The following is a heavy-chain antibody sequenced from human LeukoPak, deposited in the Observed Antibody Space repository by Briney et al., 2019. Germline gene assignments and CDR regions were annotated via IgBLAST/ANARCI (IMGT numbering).Heavy chain of an antibody. CDR3: ARGPPGDYDSSGYYFNWFDP. D-gene: IGHD3-22*01. Sequence: ASVKVSCKASGYTLTSYGISWVRQAPGQGLEWMGWISAYNGNTRYAQKLQGRVTMTTDSSTSTAYMELRSLRSDDTAVYYCARGPPGDYDSSGYYFNWFDPWGQGTLVTVSS. J-gene: IGHJ5*02. CDR1: GYTLTSYG. V-gene: IGHV1-18*01. CDR2: ISAYNGNT.